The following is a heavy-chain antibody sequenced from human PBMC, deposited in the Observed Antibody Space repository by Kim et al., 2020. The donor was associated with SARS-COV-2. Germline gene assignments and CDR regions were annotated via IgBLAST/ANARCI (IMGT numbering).Heavy chain of an antibody. Sequence: SENLSLTCTASGGSISSSSYHWGWICQLRGKGLEWLGSIYYSGSIYYNPCLKSRVSISVDKSKNHVYLKLSAVTAADTAVFYCARSTGVVHQHYVDYRG. CDR1: GGSISSSSYH. J-gene: IGHJ4*01. CDR2: IYYSGSI. D-gene: IGHD2-21*01. V-gene: IGHV4-39*01. CDR3: ARSTGVVHQHYVDY.